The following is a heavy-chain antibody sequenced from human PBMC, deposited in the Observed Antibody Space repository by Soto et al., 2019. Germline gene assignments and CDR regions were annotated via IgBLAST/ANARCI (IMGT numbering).Heavy chain of an antibody. CDR2: IYWNDDK. J-gene: IGHJ4*02. V-gene: IGHV2-5*01. CDR3: ARGLDSSGWPRFDY. CDR1: GFSLSTSGVG. D-gene: IGHD6-19*01. Sequence: QITLKESGPTLVKPTQTLTLTCTFSGFSLSTSGVGVGWIRQPPGKALEWLALIYWNDDKRYSPSLKSRLTITKDTSTNQVVLTLTNMDPVDTATYYCARGLDSSGWPRFDYWGQGTLVTVSS.